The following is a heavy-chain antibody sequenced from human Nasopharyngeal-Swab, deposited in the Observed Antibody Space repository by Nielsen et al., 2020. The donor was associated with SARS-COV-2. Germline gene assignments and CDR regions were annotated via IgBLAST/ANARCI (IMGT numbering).Heavy chain of an antibody. J-gene: IGHJ3*02. V-gene: IGHV3-23*03. CDR3: AKGLADYGEDAFDI. D-gene: IGHD3-16*01. Sequence: GESLKISCAASGLTFSSYAMSWVRQAPGKGLEWVSVIFSGGTSTFYADSVKGRFTISRDNSRNTLFLQMNSLRAEDTAVYYCAKGLADYGEDAFDIWGQGTMVTVSS. CDR1: GLTFSSYA. CDR2: IFSGGTST.